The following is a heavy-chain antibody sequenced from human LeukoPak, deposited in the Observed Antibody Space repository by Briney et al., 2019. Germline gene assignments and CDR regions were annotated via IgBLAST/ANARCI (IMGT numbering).Heavy chain of an antibody. D-gene: IGHD2-15*01. CDR3: ARRLVGSDNSWGASDI. CDR1: GGSFSGYY. CDR2: INHSGST. V-gene: IGHV4-34*01. Sequence: SETLSLTRAVYGGSFSGYYWSWIRQPPGKGLGWIGEINHSGSTNYNPSLKSRVTISVDTSKNQFSLKLSSVTAADTAVYYCARRLVGSDNSWGASDIWGRGTMVTVSS. J-gene: IGHJ3*02.